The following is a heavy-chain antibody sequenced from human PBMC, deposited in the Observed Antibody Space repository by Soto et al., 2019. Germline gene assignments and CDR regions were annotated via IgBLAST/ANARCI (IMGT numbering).Heavy chain of an antibody. CDR1: GFTFRSYA. J-gene: IGHJ4*02. Sequence: GGSLRLSCVASGFTFRSYAMIWVRQAPGKGLEWVSSINVSGDRTFYADSVKGRFTISRDNSRNTLYLQMNSLRAEDTAVYYCARDGARLRFYFDNSGYFGTVFWGPGTQVTVSS. CDR3: ARDGARLRFYFDNSGYFGTVF. D-gene: IGHD3-22*01. CDR2: INVSGDRT. V-gene: IGHV3-23*01.